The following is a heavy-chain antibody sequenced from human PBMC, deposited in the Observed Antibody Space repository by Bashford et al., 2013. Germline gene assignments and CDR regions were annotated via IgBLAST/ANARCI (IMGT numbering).Heavy chain of an antibody. V-gene: IGHV4-39*02. D-gene: IGHD2-2*01. Sequence: WIRQPPGKGLEWIGSIYYSGSTYYNPSLKSRVTISVDTSKNQFSLKLSSVTAADTAVYYCAREYCSSISCLPDYWGQGTLVTVSS. CDR3: AREYCSSISCLPDY. J-gene: IGHJ4*02. CDR2: IYYSGST.